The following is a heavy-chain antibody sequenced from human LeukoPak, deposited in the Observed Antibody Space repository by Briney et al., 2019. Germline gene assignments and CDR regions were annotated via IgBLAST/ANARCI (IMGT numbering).Heavy chain of an antibody. D-gene: IGHD3-16*01. CDR3: ARGGGLDV. CDR2: IKQDGSEK. Sequence: PGGSLRLSCAASGFTISSYLMSWVRQAPGKGLEWVANIKQDGSEKYYVDSVKGRFTISRDNAKNSLYLQMNSLRAEDTAVYFCARGGGLDVWGQGATVTVSS. CDR1: GFTISSYL. V-gene: IGHV3-7*03. J-gene: IGHJ6*02.